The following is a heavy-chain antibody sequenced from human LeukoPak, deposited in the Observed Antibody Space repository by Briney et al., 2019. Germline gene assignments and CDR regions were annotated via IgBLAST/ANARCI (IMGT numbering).Heavy chain of an antibody. J-gene: IGHJ4*02. V-gene: IGHV3-64D*09. CDR1: GFTFSAYA. CDR3: ARLSGSYSDY. Sequence: GGSLRLSCSASGFTFSAYAMYWVRQAPGKGLEYVSGISSNGGSSFYADSVKGRFTISRDNSKNTLYLQMSSLRAEDTAVYYCARLSGSYSDYWGQGTLVTVSS. CDR2: ISSNGGSS. D-gene: IGHD3-3*01.